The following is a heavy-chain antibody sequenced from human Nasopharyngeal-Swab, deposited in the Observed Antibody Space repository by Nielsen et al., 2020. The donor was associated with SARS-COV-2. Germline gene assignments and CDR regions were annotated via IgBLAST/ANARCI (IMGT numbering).Heavy chain of an antibody. CDR1: GSSVSRNY. J-gene: IGHJ4*02. CDR2: IYRRGDT. V-gene: IGHV3-66*01. Sequence: GESPKISVAVSGSSVSRNYMSWVRQAPGKGLEWVSVIYRRGDTFYADSVKGRFTISRDISQNTLILQMNSLGVEDTAVYYCAGSVWWAFVEDWGQGTLVTVSS. CDR3: AGSVWWAFVED. D-gene: IGHD6-19*01.